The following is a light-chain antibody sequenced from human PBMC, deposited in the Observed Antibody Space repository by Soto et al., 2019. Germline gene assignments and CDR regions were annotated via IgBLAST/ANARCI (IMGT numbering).Light chain of an antibody. CDR1: TSNVGSNL. Sequence: QSALAQPPSASGTPGQRVTISCSGSTSNVGSNLASWYQHLPGAVPKLLIFSNNQRPSGVPDRFSGSKSGTSASLAISGLQTEDESDYYCSAWDDSLVVVFGGGTKVTVL. V-gene: IGLV1-47*02. CDR3: SAWDDSLVVV. CDR2: SNN. J-gene: IGLJ2*01.